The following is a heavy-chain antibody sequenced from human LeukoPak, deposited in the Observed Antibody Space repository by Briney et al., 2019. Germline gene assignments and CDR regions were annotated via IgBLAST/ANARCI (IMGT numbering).Heavy chain of an antibody. Sequence: SETLSLTCAVHGVSFSAYSWSWIRQSPGRGPEWIGEIIPGGGVIYNPSLKSRATISGDTSENQFSLSLTSVTAADTAVYYCARIRCGHTDVVCYNYWGLGTLVTVSS. CDR1: GVSFSAYS. CDR2: IIPGGGV. D-gene: IGHD2-21*01. CDR3: ARIRCGHTDVVCYNY. J-gene: IGHJ4*02. V-gene: IGHV4-34*12.